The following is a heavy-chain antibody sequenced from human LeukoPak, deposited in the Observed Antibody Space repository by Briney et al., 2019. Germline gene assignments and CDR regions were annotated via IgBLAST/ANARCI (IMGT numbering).Heavy chain of an antibody. CDR2: ISDSGGST. J-gene: IGHJ4*02. CDR1: VFTFSSNA. D-gene: IGHD7-27*01. V-gene: IGHV3-23*01. CDR3: AKPRGPNWGSLCFDY. Sequence: GGSLRLSCAASVFTFSSNAVTWVRQAPGKGLEWVSSISDSGGSTYYADSVRGRFTISRDNSKNTLYLQMNSLRAEDTAVYYCAKPRGPNWGSLCFDYWGQGTLVTVSS.